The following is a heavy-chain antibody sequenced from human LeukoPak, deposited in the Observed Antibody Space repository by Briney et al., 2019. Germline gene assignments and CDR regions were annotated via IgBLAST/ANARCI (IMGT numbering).Heavy chain of an antibody. J-gene: IGHJ4*02. CDR1: GFTLNPYA. Sequence: GSLRLSCAGSGFTLNPYALGWVRQTSKKGLEWVSAISDTGGNTFYADSVKGRFTISRDNSKNTLYLQMNSLRAEDTAIYYCAKGRTNDYWGQGTLVTVSS. CDR3: AKGRTNDY. CDR2: ISDTGGNT. V-gene: IGHV3-23*01. D-gene: IGHD1/OR15-1a*01.